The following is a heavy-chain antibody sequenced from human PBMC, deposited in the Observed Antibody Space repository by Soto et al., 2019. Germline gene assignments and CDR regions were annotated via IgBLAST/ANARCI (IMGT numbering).Heavy chain of an antibody. Sequence: QVQLVESGGRVVQAGTSLRVSCAASGFSFGSSSMHWGRQAPGGGPEWVASISSDGRKTYYSESAKGRFTISRDNSKNIVYLEMDRLRLDDTAIYFCARDPGVDFWSGVFDPWGQGTVLTVSS. J-gene: IGHJ5*02. V-gene: IGHV3-30*04. CDR2: ISSDGRKT. CDR3: ARDPGVDFWSGVFDP. CDR1: GFSFGSSS. D-gene: IGHD3-3*01.